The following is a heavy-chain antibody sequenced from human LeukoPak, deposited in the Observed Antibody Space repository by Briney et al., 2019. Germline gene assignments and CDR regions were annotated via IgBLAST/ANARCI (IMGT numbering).Heavy chain of an antibody. J-gene: IGHJ4*02. Sequence: GGSLRLSCAASGFTFSSYGMSWVRQAPGKGLEWVSAISGSGGSTHYADSVKGRFTISRDNSKNTLYLQMNSLRAEDTAVYYCAKDRDSVDTAMVTIDYWGQGTLVTVSS. D-gene: IGHD5-18*01. CDR2: ISGSGGST. CDR3: AKDRDSVDTAMVTIDY. CDR1: GFTFSSYG. V-gene: IGHV3-23*01.